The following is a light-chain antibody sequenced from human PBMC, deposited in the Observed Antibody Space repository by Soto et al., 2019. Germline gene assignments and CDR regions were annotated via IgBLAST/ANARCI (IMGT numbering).Light chain of an antibody. J-gene: IGKJ4*01. CDR3: QQSYSSRLT. Sequence: DIQMTQSPSSLSASEGDRVTITCRASQSISTYLNWYQQKPGKAPKLLIYAASSLQSGVPSRFSGSGSGTEFTLTISSPPTEDFATYYCQQSYSSRLTFGGGTKVEIK. CDR2: AAS. CDR1: QSISTY. V-gene: IGKV1-39*01.